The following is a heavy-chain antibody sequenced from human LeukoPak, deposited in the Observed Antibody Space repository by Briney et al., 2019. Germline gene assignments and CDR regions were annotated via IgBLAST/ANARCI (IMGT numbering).Heavy chain of an antibody. V-gene: IGHV3-7*01. CDR1: GFTFSSYS. Sequence: PGGSLRLSRAASGFTFSSYSMNWVRQAPGKGLEWVANIKQDGSEKYYVDSVKGRFTISRDNAKNSLYLQMNSLRVEDTAVYYCARGSSLGYCSSTSCYKAFDIWGQGTMVTVSS. CDR2: IKQDGSEK. CDR3: ARGSSLGYCSSTSCYKAFDI. D-gene: IGHD2-2*02. J-gene: IGHJ3*02.